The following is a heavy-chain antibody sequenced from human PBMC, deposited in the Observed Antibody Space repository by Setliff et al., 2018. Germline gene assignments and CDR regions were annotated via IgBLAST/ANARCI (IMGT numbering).Heavy chain of an antibody. CDR1: GFTFSSYW. D-gene: IGHD2-21*01. CDR3: TTAMIVVVPASSRYYVDV. Sequence: GGSLRLSCVASGFTFSSYWMHWVRQVPGKGLEWVGRIRSQNDGGTVDYAAPVKGRFTISRNDAENTLYLQMDNLGVEDTAVYSCTTAMIVVVPASSRYYVDVWGNGTTVTVSS. CDR2: IRSQNDGGTV. J-gene: IGHJ6*04. V-gene: IGHV3-15*05.